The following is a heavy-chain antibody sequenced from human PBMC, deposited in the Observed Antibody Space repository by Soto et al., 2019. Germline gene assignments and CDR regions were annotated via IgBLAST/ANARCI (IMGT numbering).Heavy chain of an antibody. D-gene: IGHD4-4*01. Sequence: AAVKVSCKASGYTFTSYDINWVRQATGQGLEWMGWMNPNSGNTGYAQKFQGRVTMTRNTSISTAYMELNSLRSEDTAVYYCAXSNLYSNYRYYYYGMDVWGQGTTVTVSS. CDR2: MNPNSGNT. J-gene: IGHJ6*01. CDR1: GYTFTSYD. V-gene: IGHV1-8*01. CDR3: AXSNLYSNYRYYYYGMDV.